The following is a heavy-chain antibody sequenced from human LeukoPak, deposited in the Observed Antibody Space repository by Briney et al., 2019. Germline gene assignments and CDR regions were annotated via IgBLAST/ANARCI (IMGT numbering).Heavy chain of an antibody. CDR1: GGSISTYY. Sequence: SETLSLTCSVSGGSISTYYWSWIRQPPGKGLEWIGYINYSGSTNYNPSLKSRVIISVDTSKNQLSLNLSSVTAADTAVYYCARVLWFGERAFDISGQGTMVTVSS. V-gene: IGHV4-59*01. CDR3: ARVLWFGERAFDI. D-gene: IGHD3-10*01. CDR2: INYSGST. J-gene: IGHJ3*02.